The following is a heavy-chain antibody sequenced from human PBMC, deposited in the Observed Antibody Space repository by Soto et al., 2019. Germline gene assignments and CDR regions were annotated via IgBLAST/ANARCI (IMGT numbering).Heavy chain of an antibody. J-gene: IGHJ5*02. Sequence: ASVKVSCKGSGYTFTGYYMHWVRQAPGQGLEWMGWINPNSGGTNYAQKFQGRVTMTRDTSISTAYMELSRLRSDDTAVYYCARDPRVLVVVVAAYRGDWFDPWGQGTLVTVSS. CDR3: ARDPRVLVVVVAAYRGDWFDP. V-gene: IGHV1-2*02. CDR1: GYTFTGYY. CDR2: INPNSGGT. D-gene: IGHD2-15*01.